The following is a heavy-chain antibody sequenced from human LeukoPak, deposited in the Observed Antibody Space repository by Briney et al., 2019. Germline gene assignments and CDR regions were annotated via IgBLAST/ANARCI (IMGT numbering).Heavy chain of an antibody. CDR3: TSGFYYDSWSDLFDY. CDR1: GFTFGDYA. CDR2: IRRKANGGTT. Sequence: PGRSLRLSCTASGFTFGDYAMSWVRQAPGQGPEWGGFIRRKANGGTTEYAASVKGRFTISRDDSKSIAYLQMNSLKTEDTVVYYCTSGFYYDSWSDLFDYWGQGTLVTVSS. J-gene: IGHJ4*02. V-gene: IGHV3-49*04. D-gene: IGHD3-3*01.